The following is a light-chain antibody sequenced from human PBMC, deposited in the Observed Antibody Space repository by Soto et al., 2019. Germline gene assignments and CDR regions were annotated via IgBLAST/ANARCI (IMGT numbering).Light chain of an antibody. J-gene: IGLJ2*01. CDR3: QTWGTGIVI. Sequence: QPVLTQSPSASASLGASITLTCTLSSGLSNYAIAWHQQQPEKGPRYLMKLDNDGSHNKGDGIPDRFSGSSSGAERYLTISSLQSDDEADYYCQTWGTGIVIFGGGTKLTVL. V-gene: IGLV4-69*01. CDR1: SGLSNYA. CDR2: LDNDGSH.